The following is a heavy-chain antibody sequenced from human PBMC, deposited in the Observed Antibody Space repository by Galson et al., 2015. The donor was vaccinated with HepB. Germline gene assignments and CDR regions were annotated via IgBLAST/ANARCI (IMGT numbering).Heavy chain of an antibody. D-gene: IGHD3-22*01. CDR2: ISSSSSYI. Sequence: SLRLSCAASGFTFSSYSMNWVRQAPGKGLEWVSSISSSSSYIYYADSVKGRFTISRDNAKNSLYLQMNSLRAEDTAVYYCARDFRTYYYDSSGYPPPPYYYYGMDVWGQGTTVTVSS. CDR3: ARDFRTYYYDSSGYPPPPYYYYGMDV. CDR1: GFTFSSYS. V-gene: IGHV3-21*01. J-gene: IGHJ6*02.